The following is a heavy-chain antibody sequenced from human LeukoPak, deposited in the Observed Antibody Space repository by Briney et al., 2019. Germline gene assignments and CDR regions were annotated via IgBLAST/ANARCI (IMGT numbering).Heavy chain of an antibody. CDR2: IHPEGNEK. CDR3: ARGDAFSGDH. Sequence: GGSLRLSCAVSGFTFSDFWMSWVRQAPGRGLEWVANIHPEGNEKYHVESVKGRFTISRDNAKNSLFLQMNGLRVEDTAVYYCARGDAFSGDHWGKGTLVTVSS. J-gene: IGHJ4*02. V-gene: IGHV3-7*04. CDR1: GFTFSDFW.